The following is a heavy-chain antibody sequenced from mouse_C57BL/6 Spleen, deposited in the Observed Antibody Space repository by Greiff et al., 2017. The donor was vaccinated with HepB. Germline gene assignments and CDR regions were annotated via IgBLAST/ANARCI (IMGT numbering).Heavy chain of an antibody. V-gene: IGHV8-12*01. D-gene: IGHD1-1*01. J-gene: IGHJ4*01. CDR2: IYWDDDK. CDR3: ARRADYYGSSYDAMDY. CDR1: GFSLSTSGMG. Sequence: QVTLKVSGPGILQSSQTLSLTCSFSGFSLSTSGMGVSWIRQPSGKGLEGLAHIYWDDDKRYNPSLKSRRTISKDTSRNQVFLKITIVDTADTATYYCARRADYYGSSYDAMDYWGQGTSVTVSS.